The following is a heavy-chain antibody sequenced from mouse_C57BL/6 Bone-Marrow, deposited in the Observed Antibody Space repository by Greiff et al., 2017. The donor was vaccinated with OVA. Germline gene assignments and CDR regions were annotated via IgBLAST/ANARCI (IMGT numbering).Heavy chain of an antibody. D-gene: IGHD2-4*01. CDR3: ARWRLRRSHWYFDV. CDR1: GYTFTDYN. V-gene: IGHV1-22*01. J-gene: IGHJ1*03. CDR2: INPNNGGT. Sequence: EVQLQQSGPELVKPGASVKMSCKASGYTFTDYNMHWVKQSHGKSLEWIGYINPNNGGTSYNQKFKGKATLTVNKSSSTAYMELRSLTSEDSAVYYCARWRLRRSHWYFDVWGTGTTVTVSS.